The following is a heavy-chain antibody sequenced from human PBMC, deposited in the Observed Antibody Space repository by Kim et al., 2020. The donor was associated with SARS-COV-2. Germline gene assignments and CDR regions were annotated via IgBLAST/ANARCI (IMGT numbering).Heavy chain of an antibody. CDR2: ISAYNGNT. D-gene: IGHD6-13*01. J-gene: IGHJ6*02. CDR3: ARDRGKIAAAADYYYYGMDV. V-gene: IGHV1-18*01. Sequence: ASVKVSCKASGYTFTSYGISWVRQAPGQGLEWMGWISAYNGNTNYAQKLQGRVTMTTDTSTSTAYMELRSLRSDDTAVYYCARDRGKIAAAADYYYYGMDVWGQGTTVTVSS. CDR1: GYTFTSYG.